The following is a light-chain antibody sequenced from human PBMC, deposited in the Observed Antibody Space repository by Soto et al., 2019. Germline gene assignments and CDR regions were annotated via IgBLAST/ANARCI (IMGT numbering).Light chain of an antibody. CDR2: EVI. Sequence: QSALTQPPSASGSPGQSVTISCTGSSSDVGGYNYASWYQQHPGKAPKLMIYEVIKRPSGVPDRFSGSKSGNTASLTVSGLQAEDEADYYCSSYGGSNNYVLGTGTKVTVL. CDR3: SSYGGSNNYV. V-gene: IGLV2-8*01. CDR1: SSDVGGYNY. J-gene: IGLJ1*01.